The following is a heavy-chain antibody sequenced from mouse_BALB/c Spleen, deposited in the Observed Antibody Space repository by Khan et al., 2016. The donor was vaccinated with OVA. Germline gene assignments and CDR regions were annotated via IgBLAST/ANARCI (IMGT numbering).Heavy chain of an antibody. D-gene: IGHD1-1*01. J-gene: IGHJ1*01. Sequence: QIQLVQSGPELKKPGETVKISCKASGYTFTNYGMNWVKQPPGKGLKWMGWINTYTGEPTYVDDFKGRFAFSLETSASTAYLKINNLKNEDTATYFCARGYCYFDVWGAGTTVTVSS. CDR2: INTYTGEP. CDR1: GYTFTNYG. CDR3: ARGYCYFDV. V-gene: IGHV9-3-1*01.